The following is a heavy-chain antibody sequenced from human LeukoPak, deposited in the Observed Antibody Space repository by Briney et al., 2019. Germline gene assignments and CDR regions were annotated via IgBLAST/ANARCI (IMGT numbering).Heavy chain of an antibody. CDR1: GFTFSDHY. Sequence: PGGSLRLSCAASGFTFSDHYMDWVRQAPGKGLEWVGRIRNKANSYTTEYAASVKSRFTISRDDSKSSLYLQMNSLKTEDTAVYYCSRSGILATPYYFDYWGLGTLVTVSS. J-gene: IGHJ4*02. D-gene: IGHD5-12*01. V-gene: IGHV3-72*01. CDR3: SRSGILATPYYFDY. CDR2: IRNKANSYTT.